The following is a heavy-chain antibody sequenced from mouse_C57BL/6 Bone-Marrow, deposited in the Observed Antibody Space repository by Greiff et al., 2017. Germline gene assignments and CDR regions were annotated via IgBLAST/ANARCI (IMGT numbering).Heavy chain of an antibody. D-gene: IGHD2-3*01. J-gene: IGHJ2*03. V-gene: IGHV14-4*01. CDR1: GFNIKDDY. Sequence: EVQLQESGAELVKPGASVKLSCTASGFNIKDDYMHWVKQRPEQGLEWIGWIDPENGDTEYASKFQGKATITANTSSNTAYLQLSSLTSEDTAVYYCTTFGFYDYGGRGTRPSVSA. CDR2: IDPENGDT. CDR3: TTFGFYDY.